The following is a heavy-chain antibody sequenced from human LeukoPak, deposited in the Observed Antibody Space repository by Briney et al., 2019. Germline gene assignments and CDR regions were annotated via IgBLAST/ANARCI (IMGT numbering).Heavy chain of an antibody. D-gene: IGHD3-9*01. CDR3: ARDNNVDLLTGYYQSYFDY. CDR2: IYTSGST. Sequence: PSETLSLTCTVSGGSISSYYWSWIRQPAGKGQEWIGRIYTSGSTNYNPSLKSRVTMSVYTSKNQFSLKLSSVTAAAAAVYYCARDNNVDLLTGYYQSYFDYWGQGTLVTVSS. CDR1: GGSISSYY. J-gene: IGHJ4*02. V-gene: IGHV4-4*07.